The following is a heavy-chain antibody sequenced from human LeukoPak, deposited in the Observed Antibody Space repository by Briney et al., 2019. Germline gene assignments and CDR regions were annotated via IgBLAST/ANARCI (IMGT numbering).Heavy chain of an antibody. J-gene: IGHJ3*02. CDR2: IIPIFGTA. D-gene: IGHD6-13*01. V-gene: IGHV1-69*13. CDR1: GYTFTSYG. CDR3: AREKQLVRDAFDI. Sequence: ASVKVSCKASGYTFTSYGISWVRQAPGQGLEWMGGIIPIFGTANYAQKFQGRVTITADESTSTACMELSSLRSEDTAVYYCAREKQLVRDAFDIWGQGTMVTVSS.